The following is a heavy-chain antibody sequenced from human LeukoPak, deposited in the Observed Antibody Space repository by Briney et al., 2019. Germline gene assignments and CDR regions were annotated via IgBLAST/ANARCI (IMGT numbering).Heavy chain of an antibody. CDR2: INAGNGNT. Sequence: ASVKVSCKASGYTFTSYAMHWVRQAPGQRLEWMGWINAGNGNTKYSQKFQGRVTITRDTSASTAYMGLSSLRSEDTAVYYCARSRVVVAAAFDYWGQGTLVTVSS. V-gene: IGHV1-3*01. J-gene: IGHJ4*02. CDR1: GYTFTSYA. D-gene: IGHD2-15*01. CDR3: ARSRVVVAAAFDY.